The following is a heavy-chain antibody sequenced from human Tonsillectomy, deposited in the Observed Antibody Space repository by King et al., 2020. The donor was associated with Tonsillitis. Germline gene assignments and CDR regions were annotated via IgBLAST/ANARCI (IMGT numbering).Heavy chain of an antibody. CDR2: IHFSGST. J-gene: IGHJ4*02. Sequence: QLQESGPGLVKPSETLSLTCTVSGGSIGSSSYYWGWIRQSPGKGLEWIGFIHFSGSTYYNPSLKSRVTISVDTSKNQFSLKLSFVTAADTAVYYCARPQSIYSSSSNPDYFDYWGQGTLVTVSS. D-gene: IGHD6-6*01. CDR3: ARPQSIYSSSSNPDYFDY. V-gene: IGHV4-39*01. CDR1: GGSIGSSSYY.